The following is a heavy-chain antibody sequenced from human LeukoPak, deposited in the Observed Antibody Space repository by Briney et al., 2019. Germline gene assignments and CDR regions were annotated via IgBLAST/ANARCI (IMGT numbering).Heavy chain of an antibody. J-gene: IGHJ4*01. Sequence: PGGSLRLSCAASGFTFSNYAMTWVRQAPGKGLEWVSAIDIYSTKTNYADSVKGRFTISRDNSKNTLYLQMNSLRGEDRAIYYCARDWKADFWGHGTLVTVSS. CDR1: GFTFSNYA. D-gene: IGHD1-1*01. CDR3: ARDWKADF. V-gene: IGHV3-23*05. CDR2: IDIYSTKT.